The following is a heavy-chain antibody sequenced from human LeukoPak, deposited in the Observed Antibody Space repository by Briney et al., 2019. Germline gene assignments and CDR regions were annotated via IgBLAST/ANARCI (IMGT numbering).Heavy chain of an antibody. CDR2: ISSSGSTI. CDR3: ARESERGMGY. Sequence: GGCLIRSCAASGFTFSSYEMNWVRQAPGKGLEWVSYISSSGSTIYYADSVKGRFTISRDNAKNSLYLQMNSLRAEDTALYYCARESERGMGYWGQGDLVTVSS. J-gene: IGHJ4*02. V-gene: IGHV3-48*03. D-gene: IGHD3-16*01. CDR1: GFTFSSYE.